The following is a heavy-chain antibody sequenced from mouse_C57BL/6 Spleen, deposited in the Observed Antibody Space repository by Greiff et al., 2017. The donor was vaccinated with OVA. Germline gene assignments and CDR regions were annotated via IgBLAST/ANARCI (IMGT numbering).Heavy chain of an antibody. CDR1: GFNIKNTY. D-gene: IGHD1-1*01. V-gene: IGHV14-3*01. J-gene: IGHJ4*01. Sequence: DVKLQESVAELVRPGASVKLSCTASGFNIKNTYMHWVKQRPEQGLEWIGRIDPANGNTKYAPKFQGKATITADTSSNTAYLQLSSLTSEDTAIYYCARYYGSSYLYYAMDYWGQGTSVTVSS. CDR3: ARYYGSSYLYYAMDY. CDR2: IDPANGNT.